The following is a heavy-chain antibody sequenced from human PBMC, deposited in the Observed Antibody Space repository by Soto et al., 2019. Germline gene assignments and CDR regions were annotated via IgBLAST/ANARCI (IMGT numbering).Heavy chain of an antibody. Sequence: QVQLVQSGAEVKKPGASVKVSCKASGYTFTSYGISWVRQAPGQGLEWMGWISAYNGNTNYAQKLQGRVTKTTDTSTSTAYMELRSLRSDDTAVYYCAREVSGYSYGNYYYYGMDVWGQGTTVTVSS. CDR1: GYTFTSYG. CDR2: ISAYNGNT. V-gene: IGHV1-18*01. D-gene: IGHD5-18*01. J-gene: IGHJ6*02. CDR3: AREVSGYSYGNYYYYGMDV.